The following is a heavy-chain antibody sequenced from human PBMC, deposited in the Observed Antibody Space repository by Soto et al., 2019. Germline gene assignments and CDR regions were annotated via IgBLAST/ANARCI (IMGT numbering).Heavy chain of an antibody. CDR2: IYPGDSDT. CDR3: ARLRGGTTSSFDY. CDR1: GYTFTNYW. V-gene: IGHV5-51*01. J-gene: IGHJ4*02. Sequence: GESLKISCHGSGYTFTNYWIGWGRQRPGKGLEWMGIIYPGDSDTRYSPSFQGQVTISADKSISTAYLQWSSLRASDTAIYSCARLRGGTTSSFDYWGQGTPVTVSS. D-gene: IGHD2-2*01.